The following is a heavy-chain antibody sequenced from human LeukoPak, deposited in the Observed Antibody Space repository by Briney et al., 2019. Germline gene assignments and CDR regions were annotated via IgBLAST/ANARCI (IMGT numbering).Heavy chain of an antibody. D-gene: IGHD6-13*01. CDR3: AKAGLGYSSSWDYYYYTDV. CDR1: GYTFTGYY. CDR2: INPNSGGT. J-gene: IGHJ6*03. V-gene: IGHV1-2*02. Sequence: ASVKVSCKASGYTFTGYYMHWVRQAPGQGLEWMGWINPNSGGTNYAQKFQGRVTMTRDTSISTAYMELSRLRSDDTAMYYCAKAGLGYSSSWDYYYYTDVWGKGTTVTVSS.